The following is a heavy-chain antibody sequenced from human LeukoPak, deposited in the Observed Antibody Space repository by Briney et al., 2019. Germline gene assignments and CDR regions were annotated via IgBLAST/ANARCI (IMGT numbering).Heavy chain of an antibody. CDR2: INWNGGST. Sequence: GGSLRLSCAASGFTFDDYGMSWVRQAPGKGLEWVSGINWNGGSTGYADSVKGRFTISRDNAKNSLYLQMNSLRAEDTVLYYCARTFAARPFYYYYYMDVWGKGTTVTVSS. V-gene: IGHV3-20*04. CDR1: GFTFDDYG. CDR3: ARTFAARPFYYYYYMDV. J-gene: IGHJ6*03. D-gene: IGHD6-6*01.